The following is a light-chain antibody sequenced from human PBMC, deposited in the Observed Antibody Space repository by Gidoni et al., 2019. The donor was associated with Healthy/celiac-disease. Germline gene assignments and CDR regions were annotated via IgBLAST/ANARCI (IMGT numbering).Light chain of an antibody. V-gene: IGKV1-39*01. Sequence: DIQMTQSPSSLSASVGDRVTITCRASQSISSYLNWYQQKPGKAPKLLIYAASSLQSGVPSRFSGSGSGTDFTLTISSLQPEDFATYYCQQSYSTFALTFXGXTKVXIK. CDR3: QQSYSTFALT. J-gene: IGKJ4*01. CDR2: AAS. CDR1: QSISSY.